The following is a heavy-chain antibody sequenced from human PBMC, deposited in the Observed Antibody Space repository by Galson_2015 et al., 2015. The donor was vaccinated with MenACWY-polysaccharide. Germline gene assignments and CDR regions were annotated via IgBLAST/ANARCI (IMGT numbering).Heavy chain of an antibody. Sequence: SLRLSCAASGLKFRGSGMHWVRQAPGTGLAWVAVIQYDGSQKQYIDSVKGRFTISRDNSKNTLYLEMNSLRAEDTALYYCAREGSRIVFHAFDVWGQGTMVTVSS. D-gene: IGHD3-10*02. J-gene: IGHJ3*01. CDR2: IQYDGSQK. CDR1: GLKFRGSG. V-gene: IGHV3-33*01. CDR3: AREGSRIVFHAFDV.